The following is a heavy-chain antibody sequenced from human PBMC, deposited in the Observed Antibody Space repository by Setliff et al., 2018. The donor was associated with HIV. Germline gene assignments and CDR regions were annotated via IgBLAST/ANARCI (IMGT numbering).Heavy chain of an antibody. Sequence: GGSLRLSCAASGFNINTYWMGWVRQGPGKGLEWVANIKEDGSVKNYVDSARGRFIISRDNAEKSLFLQMNGLRAGDTAVYYCARAPPGDSSSWYGNPCFDSWGQGTLVTVSS. D-gene: IGHD6-13*01. CDR3: ARAPPGDSSSWYGNPCFDS. J-gene: IGHJ4*02. CDR1: GFNINTYW. CDR2: IKEDGSVK. V-gene: IGHV3-7*03.